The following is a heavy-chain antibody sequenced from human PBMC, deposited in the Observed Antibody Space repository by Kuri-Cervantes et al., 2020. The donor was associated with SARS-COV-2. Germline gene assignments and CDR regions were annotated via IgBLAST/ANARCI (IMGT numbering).Heavy chain of an antibody. CDR3: ARDYYDSSGYLGGDASDI. D-gene: IGHD3-22*01. Sequence: GESLKISCAASGFTLSSYWMSWVRQAPGKGLEWVANIKQDGSEKYYVDSVKGRFTISRDNAKNSLYLQMNSLRAEDTAVYYCARDYYDSSGYLGGDASDIWGQGTMVTVSS. CDR2: IKQDGSEK. CDR1: GFTLSSYW. V-gene: IGHV3-7*01. J-gene: IGHJ3*02.